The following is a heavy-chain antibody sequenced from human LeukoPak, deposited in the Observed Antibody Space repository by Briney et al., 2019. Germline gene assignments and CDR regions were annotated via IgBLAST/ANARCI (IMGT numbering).Heavy chain of an antibody. Sequence: GGSLRLSCAASGFTFSSYAMHWVRQAPGKGLEWVAVISYDGGNDYYADSVKGRFTISRDNSENTLYLQMNSLRAEDTAVYYCAKAEGGSRYSGIDYWGQGALVTVSS. CDR1: GFTFSSYA. V-gene: IGHV3-30*04. J-gene: IGHJ4*02. CDR2: ISYDGGND. CDR3: AKAEGGSRYSGIDY. D-gene: IGHD2-15*01.